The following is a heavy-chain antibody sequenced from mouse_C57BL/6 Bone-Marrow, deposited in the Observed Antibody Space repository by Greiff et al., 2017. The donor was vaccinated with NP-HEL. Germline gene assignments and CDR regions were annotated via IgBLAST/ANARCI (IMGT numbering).Heavy chain of an antibody. V-gene: IGHV5-12*01. D-gene: IGHD1-1*01. CDR3: ARSLYYGSSVFAY. J-gene: IGHJ3*01. CDR1: GFTFSDYY. Sequence: DVMLVESGGGLVQPGGSLKLSCAASGFTFSDYYMYWVRQTPEKRLEWVAYISNGGGSTYYPDTVKGRFTISRDNAKNTLYLQMSRLKSEDTAMYYCARSLYYGSSVFAYWGQGTLVTVSA. CDR2: ISNGGGST.